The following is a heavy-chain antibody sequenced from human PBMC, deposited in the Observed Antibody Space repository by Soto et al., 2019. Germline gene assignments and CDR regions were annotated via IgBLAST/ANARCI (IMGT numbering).Heavy chain of an antibody. D-gene: IGHD3-3*01. CDR3: ARDFAYFDS. J-gene: IGHJ4*02. V-gene: IGHV4-61*01. Sequence: QVQLQESGPGLVKPSETLSLTCTVSGGSFKSGSYSWSWIRQPPGKGLEWIGYVYHTGRTSYNPTLKSRVFRSMDTSKNQFSLNLDSVTAADTAVYFCARDFAYFDSWGQGTLVTGSS. CDR2: VYHTGRT. CDR1: GGSFKSGSYS.